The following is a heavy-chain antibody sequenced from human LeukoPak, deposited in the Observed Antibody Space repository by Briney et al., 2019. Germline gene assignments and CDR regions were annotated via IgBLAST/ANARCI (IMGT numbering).Heavy chain of an antibody. J-gene: IGHJ4*02. CDR1: GFTFSSYW. CDR2: IRYDGTNK. Sequence: GGSLRLSCAASGFTFSSYWMTWVRQAPGKGLAWVAFIRYDGTNKYFADSVKGRFTISRDNSKNTVFLQMNSLRAEDTAMYYCAKGLGSSWSNYYFEYWGRGALVTVSS. V-gene: IGHV3-30*02. CDR3: AKGLGSSWSNYYFEY. D-gene: IGHD6-19*01.